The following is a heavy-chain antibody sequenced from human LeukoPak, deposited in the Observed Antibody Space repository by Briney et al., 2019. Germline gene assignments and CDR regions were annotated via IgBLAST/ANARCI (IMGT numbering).Heavy chain of an antibody. Sequence: ASVKVSCKASGYTFTSYDINWVRQATGQGLEWMGWMNPNSGNTGYAQKFQGRVTITRNTSISTAYMELSSLRSEDTAVYYCARTPLGIAAAGRGWFDPWGQGTLVTVSS. V-gene: IGHV1-8*03. D-gene: IGHD6-13*01. CDR2: MNPNSGNT. J-gene: IGHJ5*02. CDR1: GYTFTSYD. CDR3: ARTPLGIAAAGRGWFDP.